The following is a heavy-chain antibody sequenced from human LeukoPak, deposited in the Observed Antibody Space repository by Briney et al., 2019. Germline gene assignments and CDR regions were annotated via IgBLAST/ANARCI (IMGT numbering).Heavy chain of an antibody. CDR1: GYTFTDYY. J-gene: IGHJ4*02. CDR2: INPNSGGT. D-gene: IGHD5-12*01. CDR3: ARDDREDIVAIMGY. Sequence: ASVKVSCKASGYTFTDYYMHWVRQAPGQGLEWMGWINPNSGGTNYAQKFQGRVTMTRDTSISTAYMELSRLRSDDTAVYYRARDDREDIVAIMGYWGQGTLVTVSS. V-gene: IGHV1-2*02.